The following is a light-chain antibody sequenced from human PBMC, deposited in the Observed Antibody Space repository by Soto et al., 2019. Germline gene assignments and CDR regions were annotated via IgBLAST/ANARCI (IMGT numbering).Light chain of an antibody. V-gene: IGKV3-20*01. CDR3: QVYGRSPLMYT. Sequence: EIVLTQSPGTLSLSPGEIATLSCRASQSVTNDFLAWYQQKPGQAPRLLIYGASSRAAGVPDRFSGRGSGTYFTLTLTRLEPEDLAVYYCQVYGRSPLMYTFGQGTKLGVK. CDR2: GAS. CDR1: QSVTNDF. J-gene: IGKJ2*01.